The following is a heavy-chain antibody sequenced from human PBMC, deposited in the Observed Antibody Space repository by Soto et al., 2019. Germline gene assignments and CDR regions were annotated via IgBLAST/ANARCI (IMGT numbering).Heavy chain of an antibody. CDR2: INPNSGGT. CDR3: ARGNNNKYDFWSGQYYYYYYGMDV. J-gene: IGHJ6*02. V-gene: IGHV1-2*04. Sequence: ASVKLSCEASGYGFTGYYMYWVRQATGQGLEWMGWINPNSGGTNYAQKFQGWVTMTRDTSISTAYMELSRLRSDDTAVYYCARGNNNKYDFWSGQYYYYYYGMDVWGQGTTVTVSS. CDR1: GYGFTGYY. D-gene: IGHD3-3*01.